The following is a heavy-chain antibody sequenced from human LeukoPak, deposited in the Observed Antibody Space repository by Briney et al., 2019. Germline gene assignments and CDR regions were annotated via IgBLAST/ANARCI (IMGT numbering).Heavy chain of an antibody. V-gene: IGHV3-30*01. CDR3: AKEGFYTFEN. CDR2: ISYDGSNK. Sequence: GRSLRLSCAASGFTFSSYAMHWVRQAPGKGLEWVAVISYDGSNKYYADSVKGRFTVSRDTSLNTLYLQMNSLRPEDTAVYYCAKEGFYTFENWGQGTLVAVSS. CDR1: GFTFSSYA. J-gene: IGHJ4*02. D-gene: IGHD3-3*01.